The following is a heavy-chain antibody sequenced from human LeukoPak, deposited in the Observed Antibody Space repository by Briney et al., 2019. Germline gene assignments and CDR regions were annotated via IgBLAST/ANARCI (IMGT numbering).Heavy chain of an antibody. CDR1: GGTFSSYA. V-gene: IGHV1-69*13. CDR2: IIPTFGTA. J-gene: IGHJ6*02. Sequence: GASVKVSCKASGGTFSSYAISWVRQAPGQGLEWMGGIIPTFGTANYAQKFQGRVTITADESTSTAYMELSSLRSEDTAVYYCARDTKSSGSYPPIWYYYYGMDVWGQGTTVTVSS. CDR3: ARDTKSSGSYPPIWYYYYGMDV. D-gene: IGHD1-26*01.